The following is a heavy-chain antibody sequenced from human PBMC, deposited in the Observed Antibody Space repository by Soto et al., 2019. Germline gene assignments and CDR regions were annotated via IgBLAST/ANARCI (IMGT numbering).Heavy chain of an antibody. CDR1: GYTFTSYG. V-gene: IGHV1-18*01. J-gene: IGHJ3*02. Sequence: ASVKVSCKASGYTFTSYGISWVLQAPGQGLEWMGWISAYNGDTNYAQKLQGRVTMTTDTSTSTAYMELRSLRSDDTAVYYCARERWLRYFDRAGAFAICGQGTLVIVSS. D-gene: IGHD3-9*01. CDR3: ARERWLRYFDRAGAFAI. CDR2: ISAYNGDT.